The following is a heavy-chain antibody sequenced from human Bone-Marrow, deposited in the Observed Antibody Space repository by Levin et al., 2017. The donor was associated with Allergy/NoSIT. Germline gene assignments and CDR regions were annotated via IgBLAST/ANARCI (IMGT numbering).Heavy chain of an antibody. CDR1: GGSISSGDYY. J-gene: IGHJ6*02. CDR3: TRLAPSIVPGSILSRDYYTMDV. V-gene: IGHV4-30-4*01. CDR2: ISFSGNT. Sequence: SETLSLTCTVSGGSISSGDYYWSWIRQPPGKGLEWIGYISFSGNTYYNPSLESRVTISVDKSKNLLSLRLSSVTAADTAAYHCTRLAPSIVPGSILSRDYYTMDVWGQGTTVTVSS. D-gene: IGHD3-9*01.